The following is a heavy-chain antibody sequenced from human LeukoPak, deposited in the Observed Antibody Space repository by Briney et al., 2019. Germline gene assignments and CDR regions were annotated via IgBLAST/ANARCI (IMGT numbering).Heavy chain of an antibody. CDR2: IYYSGST. Sequence: PSETLSLTCTVSGGSISSSSYYWGWIRQPPGKGLEWIGSIYYSGSTYYNPSLKSRVTISVDTSKNQFSLKLSSVTAADTAVYYCARVGWFGELLKWGQGTLVTVSS. D-gene: IGHD3-10*01. J-gene: IGHJ4*02. CDR1: GGSISSSSYY. V-gene: IGHV4-39*01. CDR3: ARVGWFGELLK.